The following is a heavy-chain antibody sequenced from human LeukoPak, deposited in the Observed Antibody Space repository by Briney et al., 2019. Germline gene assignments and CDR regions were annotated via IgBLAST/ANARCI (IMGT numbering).Heavy chain of an antibody. D-gene: IGHD3-3*01. V-gene: IGHV3-48*01. Sequence: GSLRLSCAASGFTFSSYSFNWVRQAPGKGLEWVSYISSNSNNIYYADSVKGRFTISRDNARNSLYLQMNSLRAEDTAVYYCARDRLHYDSPNWFDPWGQGTLVTVSS. CDR2: ISSNSNNI. J-gene: IGHJ5*02. CDR3: ARDRLHYDSPNWFDP. CDR1: GFTFSSYS.